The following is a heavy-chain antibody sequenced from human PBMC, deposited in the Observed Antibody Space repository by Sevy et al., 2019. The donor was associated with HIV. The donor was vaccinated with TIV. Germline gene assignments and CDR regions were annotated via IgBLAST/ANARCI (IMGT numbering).Heavy chain of an antibody. CDR1: GFPFSTYG. D-gene: IGHD3-22*01. J-gene: IGHJ4*02. Sequence: GGSLRLSCAASGFPFSTYGMHWVRQAPGKGLEWVALTWYDGSTKFYADSVKGRFTISRDDSKNSLYLQLNSLRAEDTAIYYCARKYDSSGYFDYWGQGTLVTVSS. V-gene: IGHV3-33*01. CDR2: TWYDGSTK. CDR3: ARKYDSSGYFDY.